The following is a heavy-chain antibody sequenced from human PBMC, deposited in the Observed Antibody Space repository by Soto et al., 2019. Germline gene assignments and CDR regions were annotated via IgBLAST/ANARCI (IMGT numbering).Heavy chain of an antibody. D-gene: IGHD3-22*01. V-gene: IGHV5-51*01. J-gene: IGHJ4*02. CDR3: ARHKGPDYDDSSGNLDY. Sequence: GESLKISCTVYGYRFTSYWIGWVRQIPGKGLEWMGIIYPGDSDTRYSPSFQGQVTISADKSVFTASLQWSSLKASDTAIYYCARHKGPDYDDSSGNLDYWGQGTLVTVSS. CDR1: GYRFTSYW. CDR2: IYPGDSDT.